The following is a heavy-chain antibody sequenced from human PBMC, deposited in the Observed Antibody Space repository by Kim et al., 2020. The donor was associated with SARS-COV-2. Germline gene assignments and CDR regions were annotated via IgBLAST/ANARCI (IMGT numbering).Heavy chain of an antibody. Sequence: SVKVSCKASGGTFSSYAISWVRQAPGQGLEWMGGIIPIFGTANYAQKFQGRVTITADESTSTAYMELSSLRSEDTAVYYCTMGEDYYGSGSYVWGMDVWGQGTTVTVSS. J-gene: IGHJ6*02. D-gene: IGHD3-10*01. CDR1: GGTFSSYA. CDR2: IIPIFGTA. V-gene: IGHV1-69*13. CDR3: TMGEDYYGSGSYVWGMDV.